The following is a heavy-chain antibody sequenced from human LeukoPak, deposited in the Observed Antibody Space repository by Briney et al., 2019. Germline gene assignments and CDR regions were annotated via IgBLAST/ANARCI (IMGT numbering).Heavy chain of an antibody. Sequence: GGSLRLSCAASGFTFSIYGMSWVRQAPGRGLEWVSAMSGSGGSTYYADSVKGRFTISRDNSKNTLYLQMNSLRAEDTAVYYCAGEGVWGSYRKFDYWGQGTLVTVSS. CDR3: AGEGVWGSYRKFDY. CDR2: MSGSGGST. V-gene: IGHV3-23*01. CDR1: GFTFSIYG. D-gene: IGHD3-16*02. J-gene: IGHJ4*02.